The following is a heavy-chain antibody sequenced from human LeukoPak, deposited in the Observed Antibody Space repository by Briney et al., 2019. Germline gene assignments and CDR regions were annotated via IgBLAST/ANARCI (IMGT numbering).Heavy chain of an antibody. CDR1: GFTFNHYS. Sequence: GGSLRLSCAASGFTFNHYSMNWVRQAPGKGLEWVSYISSSGSTIYYADSVKGRFTISRDNAKNSLYLQMNSLRAEDTAVYYCARFGGSYYYFDYWGQGTLVTVSS. CDR3: ARFGGSYYYFDY. D-gene: IGHD1-26*01. V-gene: IGHV3-48*04. CDR2: ISSSGSTI. J-gene: IGHJ4*02.